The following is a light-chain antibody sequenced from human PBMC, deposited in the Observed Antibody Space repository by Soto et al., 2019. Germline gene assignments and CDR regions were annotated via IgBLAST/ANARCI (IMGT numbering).Light chain of an antibody. Sequence: DIVMTQSPLSLPVTPGEPASISCRSSQSLLHSNGYNYLDWYLQKPGQSPQLLIYLGSNRASGVPDRFSGCGSGTDFTLKISRVEAEDVGVYYCMQALQTWTFGQGTKVDIK. V-gene: IGKV2-28*01. CDR2: LGS. CDR1: QSLLHSNGYNY. J-gene: IGKJ1*01. CDR3: MQALQTWT.